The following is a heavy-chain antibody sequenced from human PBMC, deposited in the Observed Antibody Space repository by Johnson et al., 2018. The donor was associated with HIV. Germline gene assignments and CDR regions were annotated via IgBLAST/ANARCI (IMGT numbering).Heavy chain of an antibody. D-gene: IGHD1-1*01. J-gene: IGHJ3*02. V-gene: IGHV3-43*01. CDR3: ARVQPVGGSYHDAFDI. CDR2: ISWDGGST. CDR1: GFTFDDYT. Sequence: VQLVESGGVVVQPGGSLRLSCAASGFTFDDYTMHWVRQAPGKGLEWVSLISWDGGSTYYADSVKGRFTISSDNSKSSLYLQMNSLRTEDTALYYCARVQPVGGSYHDAFDIWGQGTMVTVSS.